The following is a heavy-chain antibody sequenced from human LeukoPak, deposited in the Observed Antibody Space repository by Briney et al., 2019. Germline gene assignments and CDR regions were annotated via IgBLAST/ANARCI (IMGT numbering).Heavy chain of an antibody. V-gene: IGHV4-4*07. CDR2: IYTSGST. CDR1: GGSISSYY. D-gene: IGHD3-22*01. Sequence: SETLSLTCTVSGGSISSYYWSWIRQPAGKGLEWIGRIYTSGSTNYNPSLKSRVTMSVDTSKNQFSLKLSSVTAADTAVYYCARERGPIYDSSGYTPLWAFDIWAKGQWSPSLQ. CDR3: ARERGPIYDSSGYTPLWAFDI. J-gene: IGHJ3*02.